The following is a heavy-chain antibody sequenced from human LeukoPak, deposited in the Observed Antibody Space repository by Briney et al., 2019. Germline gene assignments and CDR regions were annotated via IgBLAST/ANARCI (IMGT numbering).Heavy chain of an antibody. J-gene: IGHJ4*02. Sequence: MASETLSLTCTVSGGSISSGSYYWGWIRQPPGKGLEWIGTIYHSGSTHYNPSLKSRVTLSVDTSKNQFSLKLRSVTAADTAVYYCASLPSNTVTHDYWGQGTLVTVSS. D-gene: IGHD4-11*01. V-gene: IGHV4-39*07. CDR1: GGSISSGSYY. CDR2: IYHSGST. CDR3: ASLPSNTVTHDY.